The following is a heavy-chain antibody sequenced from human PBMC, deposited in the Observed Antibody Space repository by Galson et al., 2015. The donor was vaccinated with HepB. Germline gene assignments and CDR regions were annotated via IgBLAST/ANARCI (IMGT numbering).Heavy chain of an antibody. V-gene: IGHV3-30*04. D-gene: IGHD4-17*01. CDR1: GFTFGDYA. CDR2: ISYDGSNK. Sequence: SLRLSCAASGFTFGDYAMHWVRQAPGKGLEWVAVISYDGSNKYYADSVKGRFTISRDNSKNTLYLQMNSLRAEDTAVYYCAREGLRGHDYGDYPDYWGQGTLVTVSS. CDR3: AREGLRGHDYGDYPDY. J-gene: IGHJ4*02.